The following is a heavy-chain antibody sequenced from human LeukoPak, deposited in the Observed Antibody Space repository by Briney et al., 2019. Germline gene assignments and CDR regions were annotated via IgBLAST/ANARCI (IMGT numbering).Heavy chain of an antibody. J-gene: IGHJ3*02. CDR3: ARVGDGLNDAFDI. CDR2: INPKTGGT. V-gene: IGHV1-2*06. D-gene: IGHD5-24*01. CDR1: GYIFTGHY. Sequence: GASVKVSCKASGYIFTGHYMNWVRQVPGQGLEWMGRINPKTGGTNYAQNFQGRVTMTRDTSISTTYMELCRLRPDDTAVYYCARVGDGLNDAFDIWGQGTMVTVSS.